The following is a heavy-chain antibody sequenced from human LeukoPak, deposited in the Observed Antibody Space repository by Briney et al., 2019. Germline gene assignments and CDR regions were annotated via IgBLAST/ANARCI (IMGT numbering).Heavy chain of an antibody. V-gene: IGHV1-69*13. J-gene: IGHJ4*02. Sequence: SVKVSCKASGGTFSSYAISRVRQAPGQGLEWMGGIIPIFGTANYAQKFQGRVTITADESTSTAYMELSSLRSEDTAVYYCARERSSSGWYADYWGQGTLVTVSS. D-gene: IGHD6-19*01. CDR1: GGTFSSYA. CDR3: ARERSSSGWYADY. CDR2: IIPIFGTA.